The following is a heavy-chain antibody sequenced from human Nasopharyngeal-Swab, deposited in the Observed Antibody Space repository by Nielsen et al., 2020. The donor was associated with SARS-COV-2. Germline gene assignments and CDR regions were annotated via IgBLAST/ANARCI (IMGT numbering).Heavy chain of an antibody. CDR1: GFTFSSYW. CDR2: IKEDGSEK. V-gene: IGHV3-7*03. D-gene: IGHD4-23*01. J-gene: IGHJ4*02. CDR3: AGGNSADH. Sequence: GESLKISCAASGFTFSSYWMSWVRQAPGKGLEWVANIKEDGSEKYYADSVKGRFTISRDNAKNSLYLQMNSLRAEDTAVYYCAGGNSADHWGQGTLVTVSS.